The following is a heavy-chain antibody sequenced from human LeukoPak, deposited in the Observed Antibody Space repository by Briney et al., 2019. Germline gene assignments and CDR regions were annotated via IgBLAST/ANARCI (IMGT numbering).Heavy chain of an antibody. D-gene: IGHD1-26*01. J-gene: IGHJ4*02. Sequence: GGSLRLSCAAPAFTFSTYSMNWVRQAPGKGLEWVSSISSSSLYIYYADSVKGRFTISRDNAKNSLYLQMNSLRAEDTAVYYCASEHSGNYYRPFDYWGQGTLVTVSS. V-gene: IGHV3-21*01. CDR2: ISSSSLYI. CDR1: AFTFSTYS. CDR3: ASEHSGNYYRPFDY.